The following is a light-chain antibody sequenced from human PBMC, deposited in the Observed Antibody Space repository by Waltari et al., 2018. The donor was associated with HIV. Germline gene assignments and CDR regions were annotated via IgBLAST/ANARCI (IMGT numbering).Light chain of an antibody. Sequence: QSVVTQPPSASGTPGQRVGISCSGSNSNIGSNSVNWYQQVPGAAPKILIYRDDQRSSGVPDRFSGSKSATSAALAISELRSEDEADYYCAVWDDSLRGGVFGGGTKLTVL. CDR3: AVWDDSLRGGV. V-gene: IGLV1-47*01. J-gene: IGLJ3*02. CDR1: NSNIGSNS. CDR2: RDD.